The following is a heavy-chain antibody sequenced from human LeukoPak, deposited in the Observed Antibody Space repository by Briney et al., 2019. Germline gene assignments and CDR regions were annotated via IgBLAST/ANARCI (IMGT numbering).Heavy chain of an antibody. J-gene: IGHJ4*02. D-gene: IGHD2-2*01. V-gene: IGHV1-69*13. CDR3: ARLGFCSSTSCYSDY. Sequence: ASVKVSCKASGGTFSSYAISWVRQAPGQGLEWMGGIIPIFGTANYAQKFQGRVTITADESTSTAYMGLSSLRSEDTAVYYCARLGFCSSTSCYSDYWGQGTLVTVSS. CDR1: GGTFSSYA. CDR2: IIPIFGTA.